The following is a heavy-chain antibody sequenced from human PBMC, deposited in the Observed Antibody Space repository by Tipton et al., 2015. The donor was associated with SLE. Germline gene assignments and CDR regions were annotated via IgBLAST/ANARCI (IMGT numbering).Heavy chain of an antibody. Sequence: LRLSCTVSGGSISSGSYYWSWIRQPAGKGLEWIGRIYTSGSTNYNPSLKSRVTISVDTSKNQFSLKLSSVTAADTAVYYCASTKDYYDILTGYYRLLDYWGQGTLVTVSS. CDR3: ASTKDYYDILTGYYRLLDY. D-gene: IGHD3-9*01. CDR2: IYTSGST. CDR1: GGSISSGSYY. J-gene: IGHJ4*02. V-gene: IGHV4-61*02.